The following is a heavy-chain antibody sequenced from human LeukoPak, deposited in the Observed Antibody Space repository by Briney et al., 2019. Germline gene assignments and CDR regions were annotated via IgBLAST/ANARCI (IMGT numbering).Heavy chain of an antibody. D-gene: IGHD3-22*01. CDR1: GSIFRSYG. Sequence: ASVNVSCKASGSIFRSYGITWVRQAPGQGLEWMGTIIPIFGTANYAQKFQGRVTITADESTTTIYMEMSSLRSEDTAVYYCARRMGFYYDTSGYSNLDAFDIWGQGTMVTVSS. J-gene: IGHJ3*02. CDR2: IIPIFGTA. CDR3: ARRMGFYYDTSGYSNLDAFDI. V-gene: IGHV1-69*13.